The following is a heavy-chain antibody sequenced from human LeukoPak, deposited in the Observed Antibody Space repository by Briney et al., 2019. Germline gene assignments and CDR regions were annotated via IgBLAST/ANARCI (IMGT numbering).Heavy chain of an antibody. CDR2: INPNSGGT. Sequence: ASVKVSCKASGYTFTGYYMHWVRQAPGQGLEWMGWINPNSGGTNYAQKFQGRVTMTRDTSTSTAYMELSRLRSDDTAVYYCARPGIAVAGQRGYFDYWDQGTLVTVSS. D-gene: IGHD6-19*01. CDR1: GYTFTGYY. CDR3: ARPGIAVAGQRGYFDY. J-gene: IGHJ4*02. V-gene: IGHV1-2*02.